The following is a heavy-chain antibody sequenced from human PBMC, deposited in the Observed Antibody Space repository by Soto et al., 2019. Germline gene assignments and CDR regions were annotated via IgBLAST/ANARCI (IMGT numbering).Heavy chain of an antibody. J-gene: IGHJ6*02. Sequence: GASVKVSCKASGGTFSSYAISWVRQAPGQGLEWMGGIIPIFGTANYAQKFQGRVTITADESTSTAYMELSSLRSEATAVYYCARADLGYCSGGSCYYYYGMVVWGQGTTVTVSS. CDR3: ARADLGYCSGGSCYYYYGMVV. D-gene: IGHD2-15*01. V-gene: IGHV1-69*13. CDR1: GGTFSSYA. CDR2: IIPIFGTA.